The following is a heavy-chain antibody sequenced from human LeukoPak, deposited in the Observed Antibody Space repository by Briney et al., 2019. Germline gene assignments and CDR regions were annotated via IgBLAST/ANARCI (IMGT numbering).Heavy chain of an antibody. J-gene: IGHJ5*02. CDR1: GGSFSGYY. V-gene: IGHV4-34*01. Sequence: PSETLSLTCAVYGGSFSGYYWSWIRQPPGKGLEWIGEINHSGSTNYNPSLKSRVTISVDTSKNQFSLKLSSVTAADTAVYYCARGGYYYGSGSYYNDNWFDPWGQGTLVTVSS. CDR2: INHSGST. CDR3: ARGGYYYGSGSYYNDNWFDP. D-gene: IGHD3-10*01.